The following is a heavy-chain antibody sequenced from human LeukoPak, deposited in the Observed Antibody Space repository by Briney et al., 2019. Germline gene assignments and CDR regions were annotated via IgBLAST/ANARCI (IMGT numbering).Heavy chain of an antibody. CDR1: GFTFSSYG. D-gene: IGHD2/OR15-2a*01. CDR3: AKDSEAIVRSAGTDY. J-gene: IGHJ4*02. Sequence: GGSLRLSCAASGFTFSSYGMHWVRQAPGKGLEWVAFIRYDGSNKYYADSVKGRFTISRDNSKNTLYLQMNSLRAEDTAVYYCAKDSEAIVRSAGTDYWGQGTLVTVSS. V-gene: IGHV3-30*02. CDR2: IRYDGSNK.